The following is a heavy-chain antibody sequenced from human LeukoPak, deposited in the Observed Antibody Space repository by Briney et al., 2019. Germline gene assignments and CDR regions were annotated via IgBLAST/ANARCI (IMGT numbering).Heavy chain of an antibody. V-gene: IGHV1-2*06. CDR1: GYTFTGYY. Sequence: ASVKVSCKASGYTFTGYYMHWVRQAPGQGLEWMGRINPNSGGTNYAQKFQGRVTMTRDTSISTAYMELSRLRSDDTAVYYCARDLVFWSAPNRDAFDIWGQGTMVTVSS. D-gene: IGHD3-3*01. CDR3: ARDLVFWSAPNRDAFDI. J-gene: IGHJ3*02. CDR2: INPNSGGT.